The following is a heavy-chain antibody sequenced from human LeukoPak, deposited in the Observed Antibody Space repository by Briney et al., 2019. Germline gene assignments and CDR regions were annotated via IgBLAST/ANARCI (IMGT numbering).Heavy chain of an antibody. D-gene: IGHD3-10*01. CDR2: IYHSGST. CDR1: GGSISSGGYS. CDR3: ARDGGYYGSGTFDY. J-gene: IGHJ4*02. V-gene: IGHV4-30-2*01. Sequence: SETLSLTCAVSGGSISSGGYSWSWIRQPPGKGLEWIGYIYHSGSTYYNPSLKSRVIISVDRSKNQFSLKLSSVTAADTAVYYCARDGGYYGSGTFDYWGQGTLVTVSS.